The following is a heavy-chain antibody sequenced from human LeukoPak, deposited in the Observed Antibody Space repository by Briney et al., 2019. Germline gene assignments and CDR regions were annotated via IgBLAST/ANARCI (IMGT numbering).Heavy chain of an antibody. J-gene: IGHJ4*02. CDR2: INHSGST. CDR3: ASLVDTAMVTVDY. CDR1: GGSFSGYY. Sequence: PSETLSLTCAVYGGSFSGYYWSWICQPPGKGLEWIGEINHSGSTNYNPSLKSRVTISVDTSKNQFSLKLSSVTAADTAVYYCASLVDTAMVTVDYWGQGTLVTVSS. V-gene: IGHV4-34*01. D-gene: IGHD5-18*01.